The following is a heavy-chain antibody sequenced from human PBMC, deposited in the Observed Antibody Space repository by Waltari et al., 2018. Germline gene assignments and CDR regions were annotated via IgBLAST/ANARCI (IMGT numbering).Heavy chain of an antibody. CDR3: AKEGSGSSGYDFQH. Sequence: EVQLVESGGGLVQPGRSLRLSCAASGFTFDDYAMHWVRQAPGKGLEWVSGISWNSGSIGYADSVKGRFTISRDNAKNSLYLQMNSLRAEDTALYYCAKEGSGSSGYDFQHWGQGTLVTVSS. V-gene: IGHV3-9*01. CDR2: ISWNSGSI. CDR1: GFTFDDYA. J-gene: IGHJ1*01. D-gene: IGHD3-22*01.